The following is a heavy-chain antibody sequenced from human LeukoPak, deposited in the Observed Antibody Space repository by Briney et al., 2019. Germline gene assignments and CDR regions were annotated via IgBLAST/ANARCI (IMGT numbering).Heavy chain of an antibody. V-gene: IGHV1-18*04. CDR2: ISTYNGNT. CDR1: GYTFTSYG. Sequence: ASVKLSCKASGYTFTSYGISWVRQAPGQGLEWMGWISTYNGNTDYAQKLQGRVTMTTDTSTSTAYMELRSLRSDDTAVYYCARRNVVSFYYGMDVWGKGTTVAVSS. CDR3: ARRNVVSFYYGMDV. D-gene: IGHD2/OR15-2a*01. J-gene: IGHJ6*04.